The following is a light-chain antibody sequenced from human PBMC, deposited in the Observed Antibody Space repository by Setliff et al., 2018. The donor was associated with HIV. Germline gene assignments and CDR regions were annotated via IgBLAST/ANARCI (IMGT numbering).Light chain of an antibody. J-gene: IGLJ1*01. V-gene: IGLV2-23*02. CDR2: EVN. CDR3: CSFANSYV. Sequence: SVLTQPASVSGSPGQSIAISCTGTIGNYDIVSWYQHHPGKAPKLMIYEVNKRPSGVSDRFSGSKSGNTAALTISGLQPEDEADYYCCSFANSYVFGTGTKVTVL. CDR1: IGNYDI.